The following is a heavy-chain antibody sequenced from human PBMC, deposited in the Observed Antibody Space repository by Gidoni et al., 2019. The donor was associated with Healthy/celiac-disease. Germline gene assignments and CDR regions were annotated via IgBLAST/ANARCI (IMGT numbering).Heavy chain of an antibody. CDR2: IYYSGST. J-gene: IGHJ5*02. CDR1: GGSISSGGYY. V-gene: IGHV4-31*03. D-gene: IGHD2-15*01. CDR3: ARVRRVVAASIAGRFDP. Sequence: QVQLQESGTGLVKPSQTLSLTCTVSGGSISSGGYYWSWIRQHPGKGLEWIGYIYYSGSTYYNPSLKSRVTISVDTSKNQFSLKLSSVTAADTAVYYCARVRRVVAASIAGRFDPWGQGTLVTVSS.